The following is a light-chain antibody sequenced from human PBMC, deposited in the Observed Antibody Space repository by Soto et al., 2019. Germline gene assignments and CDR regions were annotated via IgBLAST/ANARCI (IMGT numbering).Light chain of an antibody. CDR1: QSLEHSDGNTY. V-gene: IGKV2-24*01. J-gene: IGKJ2*01. CDR3: MQATQYKPYT. CDR2: KVS. Sequence: DVVLTQTPLSSPVTLGQPASISCRSSQSLEHSDGNTYLSWLHQRPGQPPRLLIYKVSNRFSGVPDRFSGSGAGTDFTLKISGGEAEDVGIYYCMQATQYKPYTFGQGTKLEIK.